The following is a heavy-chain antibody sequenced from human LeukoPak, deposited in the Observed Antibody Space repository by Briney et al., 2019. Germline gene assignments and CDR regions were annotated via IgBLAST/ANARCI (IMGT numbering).Heavy chain of an antibody. V-gene: IGHV3-74*01. Sequence: GGSPRLSCVASEFTFSNYWIHWVRQPPGKGLVWVSRIRYDGIVTNYADSVEGRFTISRVNAKNTVHLQMNSLRDDDTAVYYCPRPTPADSNLWARGTLVTVS. CDR3: PRPTPADSNL. D-gene: IGHD2-15*01. CDR1: EFTFSNYW. CDR2: IRYDGIVT. J-gene: IGHJ2*01.